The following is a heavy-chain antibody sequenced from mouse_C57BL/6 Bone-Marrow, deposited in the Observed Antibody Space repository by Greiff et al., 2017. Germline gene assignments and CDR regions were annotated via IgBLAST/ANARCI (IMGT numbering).Heavy chain of an antibody. CDR3: ARLRYGNYEFAY. D-gene: IGHD2-1*01. J-gene: IGHJ3*01. CDR2: IYPRSGNT. V-gene: IGHV1-81*01. Sequence: QVQLQQSGAELARPGASVKLSCKASGDTFTSYGISWVKQRTGQGLEWIGEIYPRSGNTYYNEKFKGKATLTADKSSSTAYMELRSLTSEDSAVYFCARLRYGNYEFAYWGQGTLVTVSA. CDR1: GDTFTSYG.